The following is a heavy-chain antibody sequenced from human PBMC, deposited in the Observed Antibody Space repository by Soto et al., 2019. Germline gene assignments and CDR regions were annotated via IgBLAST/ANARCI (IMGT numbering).Heavy chain of an antibody. CDR3: TKGPVGITMIVVGMDV. CDR1: GFTFSNAW. CDR2: IKSKTDGGTT. J-gene: IGHJ6*02. Sequence: GGSLRLSCAASGFTFSNAWMSWVRQAPGKGLEWVGRIKSKTDGGTTDYAAPVKGRFTISRDDSKNTLYLQMNSLKTEDTAVYYCTKGPVGITMIVVGMDVWGQGTTVTVYS. V-gene: IGHV3-15*01. D-gene: IGHD3-22*01.